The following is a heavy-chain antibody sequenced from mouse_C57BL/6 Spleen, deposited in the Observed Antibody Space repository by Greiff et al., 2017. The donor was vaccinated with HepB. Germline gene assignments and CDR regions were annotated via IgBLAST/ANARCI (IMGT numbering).Heavy chain of an antibody. CDR1: GYTFTSYW. CDR2: IYPSDSET. Sequence: VQLQQPGAELVRPGSSVKLSCKASGYTFTSYWMDWVKQRPGQGLEWIGNIYPSDSETHYNQKFKDKATLTVDKSSSTAYMQLSSLTSDDSAVYYCAREGGNYFYAMDYWGQGTSVTVSS. D-gene: IGHD2-1*01. J-gene: IGHJ4*01. V-gene: IGHV1-61*01. CDR3: AREGGNYFYAMDY.